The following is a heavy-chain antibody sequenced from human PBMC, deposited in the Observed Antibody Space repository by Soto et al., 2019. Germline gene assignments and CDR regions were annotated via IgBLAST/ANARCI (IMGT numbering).Heavy chain of an antibody. CDR1: GGSFSGYY. Sequence: SETLSLTCAVYGGSFSGYYWSWIRQPPGKGLEWIGEINHSGSTNYNPSLKSRVTISVDTSKNQFSLKLSSVTAADTAVYYCARGRETDIVVVPAAMPEIEHYFDYWGQGTLVTVSS. CDR3: ARGRETDIVVVPAAMPEIEHYFDY. CDR2: INHSGST. D-gene: IGHD2-2*01. J-gene: IGHJ4*02. V-gene: IGHV4-34*01.